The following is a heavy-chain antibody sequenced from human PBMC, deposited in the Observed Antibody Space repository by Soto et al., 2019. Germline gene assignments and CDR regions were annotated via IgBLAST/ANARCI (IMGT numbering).Heavy chain of an antibody. Sequence: PSETLSLTCTVSADSIHYYSLSWIRQPPGAGLEWIGYVYYSGGTNYNPFLKSRATISKDTSNHQLSLQLNSVTPDDTAVYYCARLIGNSWLDSWGQGILVTVSS. CDR1: ADSIHYYS. V-gene: IGHV4-59*08. CDR3: ARLIGNSWLDS. CDR2: VYYSGGT. D-gene: IGHD1-26*01. J-gene: IGHJ5*01.